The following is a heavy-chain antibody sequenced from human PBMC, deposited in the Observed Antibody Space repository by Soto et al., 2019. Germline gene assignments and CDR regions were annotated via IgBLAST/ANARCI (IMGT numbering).Heavy chain of an antibody. D-gene: IGHD3-22*01. J-gene: IGHJ6*02. V-gene: IGHV1-58*01. Sequence: ASVKVSCKASGFTFTSSAVQWVRQARGQRLEWIGWIVVGSGNTNYAQKFQERVTITRDMSTSTAYMELSSLRSEDTAVYYCAAGPLRYYDSSGYYYYYGMDVWGQGTTVTVSS. CDR3: AAGPLRYYDSSGYYYYYGMDV. CDR1: GFTFTSSA. CDR2: IVVGSGNT.